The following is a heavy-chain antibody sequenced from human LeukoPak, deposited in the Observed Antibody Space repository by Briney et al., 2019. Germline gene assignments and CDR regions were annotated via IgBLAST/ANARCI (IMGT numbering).Heavy chain of an antibody. V-gene: IGHV3-53*01. Sequence: GGSLRLSCAASGFTVSNNYMSWVRQPPGKGLEWVSVIYTGVSTYYADSVKGRFAISRDNSKNTLYLQMNSLRAEDTGVYYCARVRPHPIIDVWGKGTTVTVSS. CDR3: ARVRPHPIIDV. D-gene: IGHD6-6*01. CDR2: IYTGVST. J-gene: IGHJ6*03. CDR1: GFTVSNNY.